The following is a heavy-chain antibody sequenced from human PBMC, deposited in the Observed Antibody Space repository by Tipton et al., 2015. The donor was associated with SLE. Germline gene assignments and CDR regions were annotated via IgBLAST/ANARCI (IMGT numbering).Heavy chain of an antibody. Sequence: GLVKPSDTLSLTCTVSGGSISSSSYYWGWIRQPAGRALEWIGHLFTSGSTNYNPSFKSRVTISVDSSKNQFSLSLSSVTAADTAVYYCAKRGNADIWSAYVDFWGRGTLVTVSS. CDR2: LFTSGST. CDR1: GGSISSSSYY. CDR3: AKRGNADIWSAYVDF. J-gene: IGHJ4*02. D-gene: IGHD3-3*01. V-gene: IGHV4-61*02.